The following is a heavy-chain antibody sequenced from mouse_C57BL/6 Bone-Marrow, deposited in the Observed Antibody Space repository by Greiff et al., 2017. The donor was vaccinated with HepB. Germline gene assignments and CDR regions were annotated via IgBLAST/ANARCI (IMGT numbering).Heavy chain of an antibody. J-gene: IGHJ4*01. Sequence: VQLQQSGAELVKPGASVKLSCKASGYTFTSYWMHWVKQRPGQGLEWIGYINPSSGYTKYNQKFKDKARLTADKASSTAYVQLSSLTYEDSAVYYYARSSTTVVAGNCAMDYWGQGTSVTVSS. D-gene: IGHD1-1*01. CDR2: INPSSGYT. CDR1: GYTFTSYW. CDR3: ARSSTTVVAGNCAMDY. V-gene: IGHV1-7*01.